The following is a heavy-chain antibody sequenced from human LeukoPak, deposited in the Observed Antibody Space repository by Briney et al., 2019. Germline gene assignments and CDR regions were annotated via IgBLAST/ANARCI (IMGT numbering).Heavy chain of an antibody. J-gene: IGHJ3*02. V-gene: IGHV4-34*01. CDR1: GGSFSAYY. Sequence: PSETLSLTCAVYGGSFSAYYWSWIRQPPGKGLEWTGEINHSGSTNYNPSLKSRVNISVDTSKNHSSLKLSSVTAADTAVYYCARVSRLWWARDIWGLGTMVTV. CDR2: INHSGST. CDR3: ARVSRLWWARDI. D-gene: IGHD2-21*01.